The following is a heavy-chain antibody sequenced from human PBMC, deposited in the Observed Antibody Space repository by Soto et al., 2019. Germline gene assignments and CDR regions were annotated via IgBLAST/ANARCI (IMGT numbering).Heavy chain of an antibody. CDR1: GLTFKGHG. J-gene: IGHJ4*02. D-gene: IGHD3-10*01. Sequence: EVSLRFSFVASGLTFKGHGMHWFRQASGKGLEWVSLILYDGKNKYYVDSVKGRFTIYRDNSKNTLYLQMNSLRVEDTAVYYCAKDREYYYGSGSYSTFDHWGQGTLVTVS. CDR2: ILYDGKNK. CDR3: AKDREYYYGSGSYSTFDH. V-gene: IGHV3-30*18.